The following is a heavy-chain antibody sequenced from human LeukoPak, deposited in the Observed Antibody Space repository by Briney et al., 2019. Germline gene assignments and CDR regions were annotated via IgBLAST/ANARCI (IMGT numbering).Heavy chain of an antibody. J-gene: IGHJ4*02. CDR1: GFTLSSYA. V-gene: IGHV3-30-3*01. CDR2: ISYDGSSK. Sequence: GGSLRLSCAASGFTLSSYAMHWVRQAPGKGLEWVAVISYDGSSKYYADSVKGRFTISRDNSKNTLYLQMNSLRAEDTAVYYCARSGSGRAVADRFDYWGQGTLVTVSS. D-gene: IGHD6-19*01. CDR3: ARSGSGRAVADRFDY.